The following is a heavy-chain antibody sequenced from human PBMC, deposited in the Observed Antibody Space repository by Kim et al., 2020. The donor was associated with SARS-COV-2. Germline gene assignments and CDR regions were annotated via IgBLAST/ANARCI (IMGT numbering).Heavy chain of an antibody. CDR3: TSKYYYDSSGYYYADW. CDR2: IYHSGST. CDR1: GYSISSGYY. J-gene: IGHJ4*02. V-gene: IGHV4-38-2*02. D-gene: IGHD3-22*01. Sequence: SETLSLTCTVSGYSISSGYYWGWIRQPPGKGLEWIGSIYHSGSTYYNSSLKSRVTISIDTSKNQFSLRLNSVTAADTVVYYCTSKYYYDSSGYYYADWWGQRTLVTVSS.